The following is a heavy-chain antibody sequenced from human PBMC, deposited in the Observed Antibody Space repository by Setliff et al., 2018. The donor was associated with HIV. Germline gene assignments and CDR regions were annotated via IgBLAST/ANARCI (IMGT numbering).Heavy chain of an antibody. CDR3: ATRIRDGHRGYGYFDF. J-gene: IGHJ4*02. D-gene: IGHD5-12*01. CDR1: GYTVTELS. Sequence: GASVKVSCKVSGYTVTELSINWVRQAPGKGPEWMGGFDPEDNKIVYAQKFQGRVTTTGDTSTDTAYMELSSLRPEDTAVYYCATRIRDGHRGYGYFDFWGQGTLVTVSS. CDR2: FDPEDNKI. V-gene: IGHV1-24*01.